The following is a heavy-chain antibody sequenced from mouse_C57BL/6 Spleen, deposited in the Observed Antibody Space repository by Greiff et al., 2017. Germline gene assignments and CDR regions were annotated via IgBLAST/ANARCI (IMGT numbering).Heavy chain of an antibody. J-gene: IGHJ2*01. CDR2: ISSGSSNI. V-gene: IGHV5-17*01. CDR1: GFTFSDYG. Sequence: EVQLVESGGGLVKPGGSLKLSCAASGFTFSDYGMHWVRQAPEKGLEWVAYISSGSSNIYYADTVKGRFTISRDNAKNTLFLQMTSLRSEDTAIYYCARPGYYDYFDYWGQGTTLTVSS. CDR3: ARPGYYDYFDY. D-gene: IGHD3-1*01.